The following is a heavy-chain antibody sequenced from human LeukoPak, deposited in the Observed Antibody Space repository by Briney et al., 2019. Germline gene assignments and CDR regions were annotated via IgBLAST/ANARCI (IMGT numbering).Heavy chain of an antibody. V-gene: IGHV1-2*02. CDR3: ARADFIDAGPYLIGP. D-gene: IGHD3-3*01. Sequence: GASVKVSCKTSGYSFTDYYIHWVRQAPGQGLEWMGWINTKSGRTSSARKFQGRVTMTRDPSITTVYMDMAWLTSDDTAIYFCARADFIDAGPYLIGPSGQGTLVTVSS. J-gene: IGHJ5*02. CDR1: GYSFTDYY. CDR2: INTKSGRT.